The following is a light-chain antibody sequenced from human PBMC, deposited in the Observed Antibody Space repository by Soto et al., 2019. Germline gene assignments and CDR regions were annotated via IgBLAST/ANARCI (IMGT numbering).Light chain of an antibody. CDR2: EVS. V-gene: IGLV2-8*01. Sequence: QSALTQPPSASGSPGQSVTISCTGTSSDVGGYNYVSWYQQHPGKAPKLMIYEVSKRPSGVPDLFSGSKSGNTASLTVSGLQAEDEADYYCSSYAGSTNLEVFGTGTKLTVL. J-gene: IGLJ1*01. CDR3: SSYAGSTNLEV. CDR1: SSDVGGYNY.